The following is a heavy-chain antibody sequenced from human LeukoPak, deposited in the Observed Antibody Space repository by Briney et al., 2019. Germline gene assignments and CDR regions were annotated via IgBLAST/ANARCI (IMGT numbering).Heavy chain of an antibody. J-gene: IGHJ4*02. V-gene: IGHV4-39*07. CDR2: IYYSGST. CDR1: GGSISSSSYY. Sequence: SETLSLTCTVSGGSISSSSYYWGWIRQPPGKGLEWIGSIYYSGSTYYNPSLKSRVTISVDTSKNQFSLKLSSVTAADTAVYYCARPTDYGDYYFDYWGQGILVTVSS. CDR3: ARPTDYGDYYFDY. D-gene: IGHD4-17*01.